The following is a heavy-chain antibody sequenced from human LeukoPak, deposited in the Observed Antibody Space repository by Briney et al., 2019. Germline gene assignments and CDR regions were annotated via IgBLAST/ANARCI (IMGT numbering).Heavy chain of an antibody. CDR2: ISGSAGTT. J-gene: IGHJ4*02. Sequence: PGGSLRLSCAASGFTFSSYEVHWVRQAPGKGLEWVSTISGSAGTTYYADSVKGRFTISRDDSKNTLYLQTNSLRDEDTAVYYCAKDRRLDIVINYFDYWGQGTLVTVSS. V-gene: IGHV3-23*01. CDR1: GFTFSSYE. CDR3: AKDRRLDIVINYFDY. D-gene: IGHD5-12*01.